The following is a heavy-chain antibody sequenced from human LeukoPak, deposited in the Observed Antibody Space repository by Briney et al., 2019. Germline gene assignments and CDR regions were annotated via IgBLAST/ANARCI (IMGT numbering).Heavy chain of an antibody. Sequence: ASVKVSCKASGYTFTRYYIHWVRQAPGQGREWLGWINPNAGDTKYAQKFQGRVTVTRDTSISTAYMELSRLRSDDTAVYYCVTSSAVGGAQRAFDYWGQGTLETVSS. CDR1: GYTFTRYY. J-gene: IGHJ4*02. V-gene: IGHV1-2*02. CDR3: VTSSAVGGAQRAFDY. D-gene: IGHD3-10*01. CDR2: INPNAGDT.